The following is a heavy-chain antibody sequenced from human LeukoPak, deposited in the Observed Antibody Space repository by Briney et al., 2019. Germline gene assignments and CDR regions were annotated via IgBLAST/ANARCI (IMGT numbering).Heavy chain of an antibody. V-gene: IGHV4-34*01. CDR2: IYYSGST. Sequence: SETLSLTCAVYGGSFSGYYWSWIRQPPGKGLEWIGSIYYSGSTYYNPSLKSRVTISVDTSKNQFSLKLSSVTAADTAVYYCANSGYSYGYDYWGQGTLVTVSS. D-gene: IGHD5-18*01. CDR3: ANSGYSYGYDY. J-gene: IGHJ4*02. CDR1: GGSFSGYY.